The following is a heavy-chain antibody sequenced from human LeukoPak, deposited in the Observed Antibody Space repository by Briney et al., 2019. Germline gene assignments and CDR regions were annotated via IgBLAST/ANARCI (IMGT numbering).Heavy chain of an antibody. D-gene: IGHD5-24*01. CDR1: GGTFISYA. CDR2: IIPIFGTA. J-gene: IGHJ4*02. V-gene: IGHV1-69*05. CDR3: ARFPASGEMAYYFDY. Sequence: SVKVSCKASGGTFISYAISWVRQAPGQGLEWMGGIIPIFGTANYAQKFQGRVAITTDESTSTAYMELSSLRSEDTAVYYCARFPASGEMAYYFDYWGQGTLVTVSS.